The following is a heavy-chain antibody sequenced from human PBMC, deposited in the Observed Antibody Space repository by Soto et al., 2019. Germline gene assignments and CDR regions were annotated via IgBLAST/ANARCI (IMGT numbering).Heavy chain of an antibody. CDR3: GREGQQLAQEQYFQFNGVDV. Sequence: QVHLVQSGVEVKTPGASVKVSCTAHGYNLREYGVNWLRQASGQGVEWMGWISGDNVNRRSSQRIQDRITMTTDTTTNTATMERRRLSLDDTALYFCGREGQQLAQEQYFQFNGVDVWGQGTSVTVSS. CDR2: ISGDNVNR. V-gene: IGHV1-18*01. CDR1: GYNLREYG. D-gene: IGHD6-13*01. J-gene: IGHJ6*02.